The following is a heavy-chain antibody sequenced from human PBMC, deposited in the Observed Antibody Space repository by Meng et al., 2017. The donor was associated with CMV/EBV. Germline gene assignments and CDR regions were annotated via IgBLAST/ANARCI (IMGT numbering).Heavy chain of an antibody. CDR1: GYTFTSYD. CDR2: MNPNSGNT. V-gene: IGHV1-8*01. D-gene: IGHD5-18*01. Sequence: ASVKVSCKASGYTFTSYDINWARQATGQGLEWMGWMNPNSGNTGYAQKFQGRVTMTRNTSISTAYMELSSLRSEDTAVYYCAREGRGYSYGYYYYYGMDVWGQGTTVTVSS. CDR3: AREGRGYSYGYYYYYGMDV. J-gene: IGHJ6*02.